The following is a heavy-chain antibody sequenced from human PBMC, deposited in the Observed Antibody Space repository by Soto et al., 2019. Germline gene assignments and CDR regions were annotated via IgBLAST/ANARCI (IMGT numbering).Heavy chain of an antibody. J-gene: IGHJ4*02. V-gene: IGHV4-39*07. CDR1: GGSISSSSYF. D-gene: IGHD6-13*01. CDR2: IYYSGST. Sequence: SETLSLTCSVSGGSISSSSYFWGWIRQPPGKGLEWIGSIYYSGSTNYNPSLKSRVTISVDTSKNQFSLKLSSVTAADTAVYYCARVGEAAGSEFDYWGQGTLVTVSS. CDR3: ARVGEAAGSEFDY.